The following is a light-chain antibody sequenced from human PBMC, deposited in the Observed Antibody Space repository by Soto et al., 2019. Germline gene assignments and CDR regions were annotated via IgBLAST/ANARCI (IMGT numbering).Light chain of an antibody. V-gene: IGKV3-15*01. J-gene: IGKJ1*01. CDR2: GAS. CDR3: QQYNTWLWT. Sequence: EVVMTQSPATLSVSPGERATLSCRASQSVNANLAWYQQMPGQAPRLLIHGASNRATGIPARFSGSGVGTEFILTISSLQSEDFAVYYCQQYNTWLWTFGQGTKVEI. CDR1: QSVNAN.